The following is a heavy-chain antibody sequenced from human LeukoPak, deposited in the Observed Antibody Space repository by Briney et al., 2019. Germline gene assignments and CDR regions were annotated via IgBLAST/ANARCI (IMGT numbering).Heavy chain of an antibody. CDR1: GGSISSYY. Sequence: SETLSLTCTVSGGSISSYYWSWIRQPPGKGLEWIGYIYYSGSTNYNPSLKSRVTISVDTSKNQFSLKLSSVTAADTAVYYCARGRLWYDYWGQETLVTVSS. CDR2: IYYSGST. D-gene: IGHD5-18*01. V-gene: IGHV4-59*01. CDR3: ARGRLWYDY. J-gene: IGHJ4*02.